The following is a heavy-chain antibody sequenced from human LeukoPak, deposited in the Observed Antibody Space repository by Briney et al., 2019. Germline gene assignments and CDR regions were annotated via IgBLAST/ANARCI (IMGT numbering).Heavy chain of an antibody. J-gene: IGHJ6*02. V-gene: IGHV1-69*13. Sequence: ASVKVSCKASGGTFSSYAISWVRQAPGQGLEWMGGIIPIFGTANYAQKLQGRVTITADESTSTAYMELSSLRSEDTAVYYCARSRGELLNGMDVWGQGTTVTVSS. D-gene: IGHD1-26*01. CDR3: ARSRGELLNGMDV. CDR1: GGTFSSYA. CDR2: IIPIFGTA.